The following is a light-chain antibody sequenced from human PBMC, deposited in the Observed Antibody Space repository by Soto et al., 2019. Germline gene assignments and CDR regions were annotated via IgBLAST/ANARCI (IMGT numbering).Light chain of an antibody. Sequence: EIVLTQSPATLSLSPGERATLSCRASQSVSSYLAWYQQKPGQAPRLLIYDASNRATGIPARFSGSGSGTGFTLTISRLEPEDFAVYYCQQYGRSGTFGQGTKVE. V-gene: IGKV3-11*01. CDR1: QSVSSY. CDR2: DAS. J-gene: IGKJ1*01. CDR3: QQYGRSGT.